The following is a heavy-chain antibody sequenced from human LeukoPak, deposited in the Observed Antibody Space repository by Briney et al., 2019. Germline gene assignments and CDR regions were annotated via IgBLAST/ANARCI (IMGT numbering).Heavy chain of an antibody. CDR2: IYPGDSDT. Sequence: GESLQISCKASGYIFTSYWIGWVRQVPGKGLEWMGIIYPGDSDTRYSPSFQGQVTISADKSISTAYLQWSSLKASDTAMYYCARPYYYDSSGYYSDPWGQGTLVTVSS. CDR3: ARPYYYDSSGYYSDP. CDR1: GYIFTSYW. J-gene: IGHJ5*02. V-gene: IGHV5-51*01. D-gene: IGHD3-22*01.